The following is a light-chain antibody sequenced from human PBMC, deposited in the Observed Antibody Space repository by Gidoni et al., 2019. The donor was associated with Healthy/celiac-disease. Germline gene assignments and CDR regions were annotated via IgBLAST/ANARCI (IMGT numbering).Light chain of an antibody. CDR2: GSS. CDR1: QSVSSN. Sequence: EIVMTQSPATLSVSPGDRATLSCRASQSVSSNLAWYQQKPGQAPRLLIYGSSTRATGIPARFSGSGSGTEFTLTISSLKSEDFAVYYCQQYRTFGQGTKVEIK. J-gene: IGKJ1*01. V-gene: IGKV3-15*01. CDR3: QQYRT.